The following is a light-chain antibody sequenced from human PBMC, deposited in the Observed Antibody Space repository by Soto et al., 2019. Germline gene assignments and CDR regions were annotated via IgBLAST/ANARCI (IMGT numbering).Light chain of an antibody. Sequence: EVVLTQSPDTLSVSPGERATLSCSASQSVSSSLAWYQQKPGQAPRLLIYGASTRATGVPARVSGSGSGTEFTLTITSLQSEDDAVYYCQHFHNWPPWTFGQGTRVEIK. CDR3: QHFHNWPPWT. CDR2: GAS. CDR1: QSVSSS. V-gene: IGKV3-15*01. J-gene: IGKJ1*01.